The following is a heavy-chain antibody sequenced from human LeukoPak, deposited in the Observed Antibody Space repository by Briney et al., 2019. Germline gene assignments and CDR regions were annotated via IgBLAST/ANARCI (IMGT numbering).Heavy chain of an antibody. CDR3: ARERGWSHFDY. Sequence: ASVKVSCKASGYTFTDYYIDWVRQAPGQGLEWMGWINAKNGGAKYSQKFQGRVTMTRDTSISIAYMEVSNLRSDDTAMYYCARERGWSHFDYWGQGTLVTVSS. V-gene: IGHV1-2*02. CDR2: INAKNGGA. D-gene: IGHD2-15*01. CDR1: GYTFTDYY. J-gene: IGHJ4*02.